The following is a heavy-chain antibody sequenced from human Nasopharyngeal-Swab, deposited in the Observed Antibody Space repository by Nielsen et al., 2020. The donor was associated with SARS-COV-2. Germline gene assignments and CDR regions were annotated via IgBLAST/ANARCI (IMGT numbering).Heavy chain of an antibody. D-gene: IGHD3-16*01. Sequence: GESLKIYCKGPGYRFHSYWIGWQRQMPGTGLEWMGIIYPGDSETRYSQSFQGPVTISADQSINTAYLPWSSLKASDTAMYFCARGGQPFYYYYMDVWGKGTTVTVSS. J-gene: IGHJ6*03. CDR3: ARGGQPFYYYYMDV. CDR1: GYRFHSYW. CDR2: IYPGDSET. V-gene: IGHV5-51*01.